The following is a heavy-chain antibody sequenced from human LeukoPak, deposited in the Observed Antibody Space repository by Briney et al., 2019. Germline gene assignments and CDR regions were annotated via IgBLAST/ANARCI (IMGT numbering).Heavy chain of an antibody. CDR2: IIPILDIV. D-gene: IGHD3-10*01. V-gene: IGHV1-69*04. CDR1: GGTFSNYV. CDR3: ARAPGDVGYYYYGLDV. Sequence: ASVKVSCKASGGTFSNYVINWVRQAPGQGLEWVGRIIPILDIVNYAQKIQGRVTITADESTTTVYMELNSLTSEDTAVYYCARAPGDVGYYYYGLDVWGQGTTVTVSS. J-gene: IGHJ6*02.